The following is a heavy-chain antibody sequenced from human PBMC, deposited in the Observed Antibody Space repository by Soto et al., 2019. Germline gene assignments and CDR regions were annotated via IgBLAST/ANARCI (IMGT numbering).Heavy chain of an antibody. J-gene: IGHJ4*02. D-gene: IGHD3-10*01. CDR1: GFTFSSYA. V-gene: IGHV3-23*01. CDR3: ARHYYGSGSYYVVSYFDY. Sequence: EVQLLESGGGLVQPGGSLRLSCAASGFTFSSYAMSWVRQAPGKGLEWVSAISGSGGGTYYADSVKGRFTISRDNSKNTLYLQMNSLRAEDTAVYYCARHYYGSGSYYVVSYFDYWGQGTLVTVSS. CDR2: ISGSGGGT.